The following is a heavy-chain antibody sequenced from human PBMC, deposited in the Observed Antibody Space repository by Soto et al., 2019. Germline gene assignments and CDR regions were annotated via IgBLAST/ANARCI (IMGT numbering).Heavy chain of an antibody. CDR2: ISYDGSNK. CDR1: GFTFSSYA. D-gene: IGHD1-1*01. Sequence: GGSLRLSCAASGFTFSSYAMHWVRQAPGKGLEWVAVISYDGSNKYYADSVKGRFTISRDNSKNTLYLQMNSLRAEDTAVYYCARDPELEARLHDAFDIWGQGTMVTVSS. V-gene: IGHV3-30-3*01. CDR3: ARDPELEARLHDAFDI. J-gene: IGHJ3*02.